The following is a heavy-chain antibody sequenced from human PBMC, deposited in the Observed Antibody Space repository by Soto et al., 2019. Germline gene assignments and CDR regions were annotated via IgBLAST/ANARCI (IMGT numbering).Heavy chain of an antibody. CDR2: IYSGGST. V-gene: IGHV3-53*02. D-gene: IGHD3-22*01. CDR1: GFTVSSNY. J-gene: IGHJ4*02. Sequence: EVQLVETGGGLIQPGGSLRLSCAASGFTVSSNYMSWVRQAPGKGLEWASVIYSGGSTYYADSVKGRFTLSRDNSKNTRYLQMNSLRAEDTAVYYCASSLTDNSSGSKFDYWGQGTLVTVSS. CDR3: ASSLTDNSSGSKFDY.